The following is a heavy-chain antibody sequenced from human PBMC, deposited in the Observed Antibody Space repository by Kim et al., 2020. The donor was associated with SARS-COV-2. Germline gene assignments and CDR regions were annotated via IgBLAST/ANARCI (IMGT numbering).Heavy chain of an antibody. CDR3: VRYFKDRG. V-gene: IGHV3-74*01. Sequence: DGSSEKYADSSKGRFTISRDNAKNTLYLQVNSLRAEDTAVYYCVRYFKDRGWGQGPLVSVSS. D-gene: IGHD3-9*01. CDR2: DGSSE. J-gene: IGHJ4*02.